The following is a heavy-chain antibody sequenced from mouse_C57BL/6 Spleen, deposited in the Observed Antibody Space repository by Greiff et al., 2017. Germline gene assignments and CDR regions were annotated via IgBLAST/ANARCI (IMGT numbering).Heavy chain of an antibody. CDR3: ARLTGLDY. D-gene: IGHD4-1*01. CDR1: GYAFSSYW. J-gene: IGHJ2*01. V-gene: IGHV1-80*01. Sequence: VQLQQPGAELVKPGASVKFSCKASGYAFSSYWMNWVKQRPGQGLEWIGLIHPSDGGTNYNGKFKSKATLTADKSSSTAYMQLSSLTSEDSAVYFCARLTGLDYWGQGTTLTVSS. CDR2: IHPSDGGT.